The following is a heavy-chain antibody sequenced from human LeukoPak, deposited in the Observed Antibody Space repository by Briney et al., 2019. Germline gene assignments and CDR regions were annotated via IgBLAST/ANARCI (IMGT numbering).Heavy chain of an antibody. Sequence: GGSLRLSCAASGFTFSSYAMHWVRQAPGKGLEWVAVISYDGSNKYYTDSVKGRFTISRDNSRNTLYLQMNSLRAEDTAVYYCARESLQSNDYGDYYDYWGQGTLVTVSS. CDR1: GFTFSSYA. CDR3: ARESLQSNDYGDYYDY. CDR2: ISYDGSNK. V-gene: IGHV3-30*04. J-gene: IGHJ4*02. D-gene: IGHD4-17*01.